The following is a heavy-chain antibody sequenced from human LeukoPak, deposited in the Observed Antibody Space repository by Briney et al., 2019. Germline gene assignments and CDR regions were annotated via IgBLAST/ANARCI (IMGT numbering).Heavy chain of an antibody. D-gene: IGHD6-13*01. CDR2: INHSGST. Sequence: SETLSLTCAVYGGSFSGYYWSWIRQPPGKGLEWIGEINHSGSTNYNPSLKSRVTISVDTSKNQFSLKLSSVTAADTAVYYCARVVRAAAGTGGYHYWGQGTLVTVSS. CDR1: GGSFSGYY. V-gene: IGHV4-34*01. CDR3: ARVVRAAAGTGGYHY. J-gene: IGHJ4*02.